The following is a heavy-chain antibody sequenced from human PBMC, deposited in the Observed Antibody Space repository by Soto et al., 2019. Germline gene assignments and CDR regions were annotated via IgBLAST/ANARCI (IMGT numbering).Heavy chain of an antibody. CDR2: IFWNDDI. CDR3: ARFGLLGTYYFDY. CDR1: GFSLTTSGVG. V-gene: IGHV2-5*01. D-gene: IGHD3-22*01. J-gene: IGHJ4*02. Sequence: QITLKESGPTLVKPTQTLTLTCTFSGFSLTTSGVGVGWVRQPPGKALEWLVLIFWNDDIHYSPYLKSRLTIPKDTSKNRVVLTMTNMDPVDTATFYCARFGLLGTYYFDYWGQGTLVSVSS.